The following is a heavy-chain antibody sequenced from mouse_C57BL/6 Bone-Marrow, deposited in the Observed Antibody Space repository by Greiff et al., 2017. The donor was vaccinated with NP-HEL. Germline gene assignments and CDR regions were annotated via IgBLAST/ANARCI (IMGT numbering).Heavy chain of an antibody. D-gene: IGHD1-1*01. CDR3: ARSSYYGSSYIDY. J-gene: IGHJ2*01. V-gene: IGHV1-42*01. CDR1: GYSFTGYY. Sequence: VQLQQSGPELVKPGASVKISCKASGYSFTGYYMNWVKQSPEKSLEWIGEINPSTGGTTYNQKFKAKATLTVDKSSSTAYMQLKSLTSEDSAVYYCARSSYYGSSYIDYWGQGTTLTVSS. CDR2: INPSTGGT.